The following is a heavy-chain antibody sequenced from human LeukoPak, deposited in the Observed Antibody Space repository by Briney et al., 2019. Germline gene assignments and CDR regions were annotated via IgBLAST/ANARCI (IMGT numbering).Heavy chain of an antibody. V-gene: IGHV3-21*01. CDR3: ARDGGSWYEGGDY. CDR1: GFTFSSYS. D-gene: IGHD6-13*01. CDR2: ISSSSSYI. J-gene: IGHJ4*02. Sequence: GGSLRLSCAASGFTFSSYSMNWVRQAPGKGLEWISSISSSSSYIYYADSVKGRFTISRDNAKNSLYLQMNSLRAEDTAVYYCARDGGSWYEGGDYWGQGTLVTVSS.